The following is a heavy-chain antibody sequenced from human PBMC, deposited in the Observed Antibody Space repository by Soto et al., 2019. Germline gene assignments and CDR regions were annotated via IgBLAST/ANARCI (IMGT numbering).Heavy chain of an antibody. J-gene: IGHJ6*02. V-gene: IGHV5-51*01. D-gene: IGHD2-21*01. CDR2: IYPGDSDT. Sequence: GESLKISCKGSGYSFTSYWIGWVRQMPGKGLEWMGIIYPGDSDTRYSPSFQGQVTISADRSISTAYLQWSSLKASDTAMYYCARRRYCGGDCYYYGMDVWGQGTTVTVSS. CDR1: GYSFTSYW. CDR3: ARRRYCGGDCYYYGMDV.